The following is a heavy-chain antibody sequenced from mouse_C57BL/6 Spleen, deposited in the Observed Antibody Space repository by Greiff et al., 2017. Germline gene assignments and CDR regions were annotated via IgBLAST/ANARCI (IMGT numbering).Heavy chain of an antibody. V-gene: IGHV5-16*01. Sequence: EVQRVESEGGLVQPGSSMKLSCTASGFTFSDYYMAWVRQVPEKGLEWVANINYDGSSTYYLDSLKSRFIISGDNAKNILYLQMSSLKSEDTATYYCAGVSSGFFAYWGQGALVTVSA. CDR1: GFTFSDYY. J-gene: IGHJ3*01. D-gene: IGHD3-2*02. CDR3: AGVSSGFFAY. CDR2: INYDGSST.